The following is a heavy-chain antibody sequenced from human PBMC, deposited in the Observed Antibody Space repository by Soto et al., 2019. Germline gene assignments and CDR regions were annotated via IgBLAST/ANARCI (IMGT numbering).Heavy chain of an antibody. CDR3: ARGGKSRGGIVVVPAAIMPPDY. CDR2: IWYDGSNK. Sequence: QVQLVESGGGVVQPGRSLRLSCAASGFTFSSYGMHWVRQAPGKGLEWVAVIWYDGSNKYYADSVKGRFTISRDNSKNPLPLQTSSQRAEDTAVYYCARGGKSRGGIVVVPAAIMPPDYWGQGTLVTVSS. V-gene: IGHV3-33*01. CDR1: GFTFSSYG. D-gene: IGHD2-2*01. J-gene: IGHJ4*02.